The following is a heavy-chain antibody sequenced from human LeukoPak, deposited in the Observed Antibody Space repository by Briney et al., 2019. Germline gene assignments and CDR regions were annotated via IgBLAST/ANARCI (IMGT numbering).Heavy chain of an antibody. Sequence: PSETLSLTCTVSGGSISSSSYYWGWIRQPPGKGLEWIGSIYYSGSTYYNPSLKSRVTISVDTSKNQFSLKLSSVTAADTAVYYCARARNGGGVHYWGQGTLVTVSS. CDR1: GGSISSSSYY. CDR2: IYYSGST. D-gene: IGHD2-21*01. V-gene: IGHV4-39*07. CDR3: ARARNGGGVHY. J-gene: IGHJ4*02.